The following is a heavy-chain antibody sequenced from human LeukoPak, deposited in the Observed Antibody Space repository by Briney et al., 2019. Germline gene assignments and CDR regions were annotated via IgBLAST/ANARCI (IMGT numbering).Heavy chain of an antibody. CDR1: GFTFSTSW. CDR3: ARDRGWLQFDY. V-gene: IGHV3-7*04. D-gene: IGHD5-24*01. Sequence: GGSLRLSCAASGFTFSTSWMNWVRQTPGKGLEWVANIKEDGSQKYYVDSVKGRFTISRDNAKNSLYLQMNSLRAEDTAVYYCARDRGWLQFDYWGQGTLVTVSS. J-gene: IGHJ4*02. CDR2: IKEDGSQK.